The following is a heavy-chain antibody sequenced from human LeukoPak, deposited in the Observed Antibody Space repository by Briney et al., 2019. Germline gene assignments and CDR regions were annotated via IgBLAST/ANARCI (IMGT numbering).Heavy chain of an antibody. Sequence: GGSLRLSCAASGFTFSSYSINWVRQAPGKGLEWVAVISYDGSNKYYADSVKGRFTISRDNSKNTLYLQMNSLRAEDTAVYYCARDRSRYVWGSYRPYWGQGTLVTVSS. D-gene: IGHD3-16*02. CDR1: GFTFSSYS. CDR2: ISYDGSNK. J-gene: IGHJ4*02. V-gene: IGHV3-30*03. CDR3: ARDRSRYVWGSYRPY.